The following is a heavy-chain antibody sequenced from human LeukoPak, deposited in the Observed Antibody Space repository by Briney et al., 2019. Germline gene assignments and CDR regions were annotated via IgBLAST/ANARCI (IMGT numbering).Heavy chain of an antibody. Sequence: SETLSLTCTVSGGSITNYWWSWIRQPAGKGLEWVGRIYSSGSMHYNPSLKSRVSLSVDTYKNHFSLKPTSVTAADTAVYYCARGGSGSSFDYWGQGTLVTVSS. CDR1: GGSITNYW. V-gene: IGHV4-4*07. D-gene: IGHD3-10*01. CDR2: IYSSGSM. CDR3: ARGGSGSSFDY. J-gene: IGHJ4*02.